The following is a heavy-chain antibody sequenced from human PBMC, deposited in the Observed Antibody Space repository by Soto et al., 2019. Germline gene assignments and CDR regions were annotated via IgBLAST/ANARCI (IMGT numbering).Heavy chain of an antibody. J-gene: IGHJ5*02. CDR2: ISAYNGNT. Sequence: GASVKVSCKASGYTFTSYGISWVRQAPGQGLEWMGWISAYNGNTNYAQKLQGRVTMTTDTSTSTAYMELRSLRSDDTAVYYCARDLHDYGDYWFDPWGQGTLVTVSS. CDR3: ARDLHDYGDYWFDP. D-gene: IGHD4-17*01. CDR1: GYTFTSYG. V-gene: IGHV1-18*01.